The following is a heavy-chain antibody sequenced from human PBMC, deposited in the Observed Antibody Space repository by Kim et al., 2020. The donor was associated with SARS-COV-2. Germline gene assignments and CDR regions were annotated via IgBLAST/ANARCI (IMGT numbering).Heavy chain of an antibody. V-gene: IGHV3-33*01. D-gene: IGHD3-22*01. J-gene: IGHJ4*02. CDR2: IWYDGSNK. CDR3: ARDDSSGYYYDGFSGFDY. CDR1: GFTFSSYG. Sequence: GGSLRLSCAASGFTFSSYGMHWVRQAPGKGLEWVAVIWYDGSNKYYADSVKGRFTISRDNSKNTLYLQMNSLRAEDTAVYYCARDDSSGYYYDGFSGFDYWGQGTLVTVSS.